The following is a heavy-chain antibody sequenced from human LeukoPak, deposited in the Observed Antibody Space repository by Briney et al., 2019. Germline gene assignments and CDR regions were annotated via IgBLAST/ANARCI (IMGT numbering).Heavy chain of an antibody. D-gene: IGHD1-26*01. CDR2: INTDGRNT. V-gene: IGHV3-74*01. Sequence: GGSLRLSCAASGFTFSTYWMYWVGQAPGKGGVWVSRINTDGRNTDYADSVKGGFTISRDNAKNTLYLQMTILTAEYTAVYYCARVGKSGSYYYFDYWGQGTLVTVSS. CDR3: ARVGKSGSYYYFDY. J-gene: IGHJ4*02. CDR1: GFTFSTYW.